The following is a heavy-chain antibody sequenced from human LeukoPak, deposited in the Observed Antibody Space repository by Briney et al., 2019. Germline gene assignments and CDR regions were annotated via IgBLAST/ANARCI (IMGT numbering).Heavy chain of an antibody. D-gene: IGHD2-15*01. V-gene: IGHV3-30*02. CDR1: GFTFSSYG. Sequence: GGSLRLSCAASGFTFSSYGMHWVRQAPGKGLEWVAFIWYDGSNKYYADSVKGRFTISRDNSKNTLYLQMNSLRAEDTAVYYCAKPPSYCSGGSCYIDYWGQGTLVTVSS. CDR2: IWYDGSNK. J-gene: IGHJ4*02. CDR3: AKPPSYCSGGSCYIDY.